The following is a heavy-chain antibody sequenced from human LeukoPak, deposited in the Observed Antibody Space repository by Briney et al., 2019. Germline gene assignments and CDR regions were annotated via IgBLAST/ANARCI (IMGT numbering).Heavy chain of an antibody. V-gene: IGHV1-2*02. CDR3: ARDRGRGLLLLF. CDR2: INPNSGGT. Sequence: ASVKVFCKASGYTFTGYYIHWGRQAPGQGAEWMGWINPNSGGTNYAQKFQGRVTMTRDTSISTTYMELSRLRSDDTAVYYCARDRGRGLLLLFWGQGTLVTVSS. J-gene: IGHJ4*02. CDR1: GYTFTGYY. D-gene: IGHD3-22*01.